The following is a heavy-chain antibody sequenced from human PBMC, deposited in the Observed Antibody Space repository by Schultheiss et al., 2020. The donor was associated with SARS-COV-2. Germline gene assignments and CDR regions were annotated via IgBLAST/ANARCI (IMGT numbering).Heavy chain of an antibody. V-gene: IGHV4-59*12. Sequence: SETLSLTCTVSGGSISSYYWSWIRQPPGKGLEWIGYIYHSGSTNYNPSLKSRVTMSVDTSKNQFSLQLNSVTPEDTAVYYCARDRKFVRWGSSWKKYYYYYGMDVWGQGTTVTVSS. CDR3: ARDRKFVRWGSSWKKYYYYYGMDV. J-gene: IGHJ6*02. CDR2: IYHSGST. CDR1: GGSISSYY. D-gene: IGHD6-13*01.